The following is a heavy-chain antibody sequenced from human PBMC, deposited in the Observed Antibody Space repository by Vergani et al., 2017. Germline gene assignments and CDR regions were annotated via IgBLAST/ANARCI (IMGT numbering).Heavy chain of an antibody. Sequence: EVQLVESGGGLVQPGRSLRLSCAASGFTFDDYAMHWVRQAPGKGLEWVSGISWNSGSIGYADSVKGRFTISRDNAKTSLYLQMNSLRAEDTTVYYCARGGYYYYYYMDVWGEGTTVTVSS. CDR1: GFTFDDYA. CDR2: ISWNSGSI. J-gene: IGHJ6*03. CDR3: ARGGYYYYYYMDV. V-gene: IGHV3-9*01. D-gene: IGHD3-16*01.